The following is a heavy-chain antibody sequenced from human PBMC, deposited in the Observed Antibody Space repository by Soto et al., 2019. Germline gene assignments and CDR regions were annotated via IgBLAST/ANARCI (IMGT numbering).Heavy chain of an antibody. J-gene: IGHJ5*02. V-gene: IGHV3-74*01. CDR1: GFTFSSSW. Sequence: GGSLRLSCVSSGFTFSSSWMHWVRQAPGKGLVWVSRIYGDGRTTNYADSVKGRFTISRDNAKNTLFLQMNSLRAEDTAVYYCASDNMKGRFDPRAQRSPVTGSS. CDR3: ASDNMKGRFDP. CDR2: IYGDGRTT.